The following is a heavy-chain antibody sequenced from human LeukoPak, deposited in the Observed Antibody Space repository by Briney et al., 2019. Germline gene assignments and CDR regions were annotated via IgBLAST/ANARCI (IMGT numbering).Heavy chain of an antibody. Sequence: PSETVSFTCVVSGSSFSSGYYWTWIRQPPGEGLEWIGNFYLGGATYYNPSLESRVSISVDTAKNQLFLRLTSVTAADTAVYYCARELGLGRNGYNYRGCDYWGQGTLVTVSS. CDR2: FYLGGAT. CDR1: GSSFSSGYY. CDR3: ARELGLGRNGYNYRGCDY. D-gene: IGHD5-24*01. J-gene: IGHJ4*02. V-gene: IGHV4-38-2*02.